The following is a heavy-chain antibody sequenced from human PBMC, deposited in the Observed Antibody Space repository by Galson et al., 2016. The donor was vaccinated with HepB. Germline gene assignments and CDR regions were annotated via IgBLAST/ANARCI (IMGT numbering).Heavy chain of an antibody. CDR1: GFIFSNYD. V-gene: IGHV3-13*01. Sequence: SLRLSCAASGFIFSNYDMLWVRQTAGKGLEWVSGIGTAGDTYYSGSVKGRFTISREKAKSSLYLQMNSLRAGDTAVYYCARATLAAAGDYFDYWGQGTLVAVSS. J-gene: IGHJ4*02. CDR2: IGTAGDT. CDR3: ARATLAAAGDYFDY. D-gene: IGHD6-13*01.